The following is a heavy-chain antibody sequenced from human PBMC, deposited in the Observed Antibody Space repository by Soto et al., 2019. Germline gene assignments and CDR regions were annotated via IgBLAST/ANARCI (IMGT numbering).Heavy chain of an antibody. CDR3: ARDRVSSDGYYYYYGMDV. V-gene: IGHV1-46*01. Sequence: GASVKVSCKASGYTFTSYYMHCVRQAPGQGLEWMGIINPSGGSTSYAQKFQGRVTMTRDTSTSTVYMELSSLRSEDTAVYYCARDRVSSDGYYYYYGMDVWGQGTTVTVSS. CDR2: INPSGGST. CDR1: GYTFTSYY. J-gene: IGHJ6*02. D-gene: IGHD3-16*02.